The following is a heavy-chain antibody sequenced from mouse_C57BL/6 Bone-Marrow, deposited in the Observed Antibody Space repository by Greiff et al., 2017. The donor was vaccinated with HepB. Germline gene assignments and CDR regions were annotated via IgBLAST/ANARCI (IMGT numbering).Heavy chain of an antibody. V-gene: IGHV5-9-1*02. CDR3: TRDLITTAWFAY. Sequence: EVQVVESGEGLVKPGGSLKLSCAASGFTFSSYAMSWVRQTPEKRLEWVAYISSGGDYIYYADTVKGRFTISRDNARNTLYLQMSSLKSEDTAMYYCTRDLITTAWFAYWGQGTRVTVSA. CDR1: GFTFSSYA. D-gene: IGHD2-4*01. J-gene: IGHJ3*01. CDR2: ISSGGDYI.